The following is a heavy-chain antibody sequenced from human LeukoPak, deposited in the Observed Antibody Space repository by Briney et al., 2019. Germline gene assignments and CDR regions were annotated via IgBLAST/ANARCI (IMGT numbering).Heavy chain of an antibody. CDR3: STWALYHGLDV. CDR2: INADGSRT. D-gene: IGHD3-16*01. CDR1: GFTFADYA. V-gene: IGHV3-43*02. J-gene: IGHJ6*02. Sequence: GGSLRLSCAASGFTFADYAMHWVRQVPGKGLECVANINADGSRTFYADSVKGRFTVSRDNGKNSLFLQMDRMTSDDADLYYCSTWALYHGLDVWGQGATVIVSS.